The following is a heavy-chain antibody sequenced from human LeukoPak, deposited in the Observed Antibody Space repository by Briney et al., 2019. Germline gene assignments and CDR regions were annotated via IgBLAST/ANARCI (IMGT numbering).Heavy chain of an antibody. V-gene: IGHV5-51*01. CDR3: ARGLYCSGGSCYLAGAHWFDP. CDR2: INPGDSDT. CDR1: GYSFTSYW. J-gene: IGHJ5*02. D-gene: IGHD2-15*01. Sequence: GESLKISCKGSGYSFTSYWIGWVRQMPGKGLEWMGIINPGDSDTRYSPSFQGQVTISADKSISTAYLQWSSLKASDTAMYYCARGLYCSGGSCYLAGAHWFDPWGQGTLVTVSS.